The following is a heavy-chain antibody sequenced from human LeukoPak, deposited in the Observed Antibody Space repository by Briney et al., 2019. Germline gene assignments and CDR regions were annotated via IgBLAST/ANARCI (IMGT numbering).Heavy chain of an antibody. J-gene: IGHJ5*02. CDR3: ARGRYCRVGSCYGRWFDP. V-gene: IGHV4-34*01. CDR1: GGSFSGYY. CDR2: INHRGST. D-gene: IGHD2-15*01. Sequence: PSETLSLTCAVSGGSFSGYYWSWIRQPPRKGLEWVGVINHRGSTNYNQSLKSRVTISVATSKNQFSLKLSSVTAADTAVYYCARGRYCRVGSCYGRWFDPWGQGTLVTVSS.